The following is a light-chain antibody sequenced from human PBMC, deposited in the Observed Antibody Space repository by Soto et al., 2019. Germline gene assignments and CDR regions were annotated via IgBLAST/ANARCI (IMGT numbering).Light chain of an antibody. CDR3: QQRISWPPLT. CDR2: DAS. V-gene: IGKV3-11*01. J-gene: IGKJ4*01. CDR1: QSVSNN. Sequence: EIVLTQSPATLSLSPGERAALSCRASQSVSNNLAWYQQKPGQAPGLLIYDASNRATGIPARFSGSGSGTDFTLTISSLEPEDFAVYYCQQRISWPPLTFGGGTTVEIK.